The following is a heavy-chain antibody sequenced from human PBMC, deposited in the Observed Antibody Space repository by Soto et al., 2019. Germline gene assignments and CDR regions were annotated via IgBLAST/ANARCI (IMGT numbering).Heavy chain of an antibody. D-gene: IGHD3-16*02. CDR1: GGSISNSRYY. Sequence: QLQLQESGPGLLRPSETLSLTCTVSGGSISNSRYYWGWIRQTPGKGLEWIGNIYYSGNTYYNPSLKSRVTISVDTSKNQFSLNLRSVTVADTAVYYCARLPGVIDLWGQGTLVTVSS. J-gene: IGHJ5*02. V-gene: IGHV4-39*01. CDR2: IYYSGNT. CDR3: ARLPGVIDL.